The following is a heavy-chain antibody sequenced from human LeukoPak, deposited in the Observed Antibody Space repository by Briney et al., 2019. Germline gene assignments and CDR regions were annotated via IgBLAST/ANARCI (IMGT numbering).Heavy chain of an antibody. D-gene: IGHD6-13*01. Sequence: GGSLRLSCAASGFTFSSYEMNWVRQAPGKGLEWVSYISSRGSTIYYADSVKGRFTISRDNARKSVYLQMNSLRAGDTAVYYCARAAYSSTWYSRYFDLWGRGTLVTVSS. V-gene: IGHV3-48*03. CDR2: ISSRGSTI. J-gene: IGHJ2*01. CDR3: ARAAYSSTWYSRYFDL. CDR1: GFTFSSYE.